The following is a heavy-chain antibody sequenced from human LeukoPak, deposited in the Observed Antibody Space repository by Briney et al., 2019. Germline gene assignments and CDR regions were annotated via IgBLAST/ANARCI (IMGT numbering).Heavy chain of an antibody. CDR2: ISSSSSYI. Sequence: GGSLRLSCAASGFTFSSYSMNWDRQAPGKGLEWVSSISSSSSYIYYADSVKGRFTISRDNAKNSLYLQMNSLRAEDTAVYYCARGPSPYSSSFDYWGQGTLVTVSS. CDR1: GFTFSSYS. D-gene: IGHD6-6*01. CDR3: ARGPSPYSSSFDY. V-gene: IGHV3-21*01. J-gene: IGHJ4*02.